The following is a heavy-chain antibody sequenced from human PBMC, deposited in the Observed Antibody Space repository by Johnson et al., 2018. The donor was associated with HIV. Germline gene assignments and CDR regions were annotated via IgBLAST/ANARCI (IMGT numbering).Heavy chain of an antibody. V-gene: IGHV3-20*04. J-gene: IGHJ3*02. D-gene: IGHD6-19*01. CDR2: INWNGGST. CDR3: ARVGWATSDAFDI. CDR1: GFTFDDYG. Sequence: VQLVESGGSVVRPGGSLRLSCAASGFTFDDYGMSWVRQGPGKGLEWVSGINWNGGSTGYGDSVKGRFTISRDNSKNSLYLQMNSLRAEDTALYYCARVGWATSDAFDILGQGTMVTVSS.